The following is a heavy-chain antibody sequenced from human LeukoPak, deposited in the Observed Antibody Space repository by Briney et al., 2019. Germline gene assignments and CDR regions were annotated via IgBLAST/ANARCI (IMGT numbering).Heavy chain of an antibody. V-gene: IGHV4-39*07. Sequence: PSETLSLTCTVSGGSISSSSYYWGWIRQPPGKGLEWIGEINHSGSTNYNPSLKSRVTISVDTSKNQFSLKLSSVTAADTAVYYCARGGLRKAFDIWGQGTMVTVSS. CDR3: ARGGLRKAFDI. J-gene: IGHJ3*02. CDR1: GGSISSSSYY. D-gene: IGHD4-17*01. CDR2: INHSGST.